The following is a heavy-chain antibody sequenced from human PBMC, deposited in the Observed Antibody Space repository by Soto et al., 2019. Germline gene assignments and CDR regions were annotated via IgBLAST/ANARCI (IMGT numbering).Heavy chain of an antibody. CDR3: VPSRCGGDCLKSYSSHSYYGLDV. D-gene: IGHD2-21*02. J-gene: IGHJ6*02. CDR1: GFSLSTIGVG. V-gene: IGHV2-5*02. CDR2: IYWDDDK. Sequence: QITLKESGPTLVKPTQTLTLTCTFSGFSLSTIGVGVGWIRQPQGKALEWLALIYWDDDKRYSPSLKSRLTVTKDTSKNQVVLTMPNIDTVDTASYYCVPSRCGGDCLKSYSSHSYYGLDVWGQGTTVTVSS.